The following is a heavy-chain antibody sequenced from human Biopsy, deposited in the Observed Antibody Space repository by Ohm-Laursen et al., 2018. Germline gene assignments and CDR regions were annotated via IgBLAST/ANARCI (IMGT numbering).Heavy chain of an antibody. V-gene: IGHV4-31*01. Sequence: TLSLTCPVSGGSIGGGEYYWNWIRQHPGKGLEWIGLISYSGTTFYNPCLESLLTISIDTSKNHFSLNLRSVTAADTAVYYCARGVPHYDGSGFPLAGYWYFDLWGCGTLVTVSS. D-gene: IGHD3-22*01. J-gene: IGHJ2*01. CDR2: ISYSGTT. CDR3: ARGVPHYDGSGFPLAGYWYFDL. CDR1: GGSIGGGEYY.